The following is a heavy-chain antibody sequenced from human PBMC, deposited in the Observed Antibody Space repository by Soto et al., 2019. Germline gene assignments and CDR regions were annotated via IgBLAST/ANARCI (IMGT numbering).Heavy chain of an antibody. CDR3: ARDAGMGDFS. J-gene: IGHJ4*02. V-gene: IGHV3-21*01. CDR1: GFTFSNAW. Sequence: PGGSLRLSCAASGFTFSNAWMNWVRQAPGKGLEWVSSISSSSSYIYYADSVKGRFTISRDNAKNSLYLQMNSLRAEDTAVYYYARDAGMGDFSWGQGTLVTVSS. D-gene: IGHD3-3*01. CDR2: ISSSSSYI.